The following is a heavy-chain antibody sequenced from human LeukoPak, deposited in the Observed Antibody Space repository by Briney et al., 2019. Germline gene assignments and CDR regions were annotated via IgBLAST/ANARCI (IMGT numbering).Heavy chain of an antibody. Sequence: ASVKVFCKASGYTFTGYYIHWVRQAPGQGLQWMGWINPNSGFAHYPQNFQGRLTMTRDTSISTAYMELSRLRSDDTAVYYCARDGSSGYEEGDYWGQGTLVTVSS. CDR1: GYTFTGYY. V-gene: IGHV1-2*02. J-gene: IGHJ4*02. CDR3: ARDGSSGYEEGDY. D-gene: IGHD3-22*01. CDR2: INPNSGFA.